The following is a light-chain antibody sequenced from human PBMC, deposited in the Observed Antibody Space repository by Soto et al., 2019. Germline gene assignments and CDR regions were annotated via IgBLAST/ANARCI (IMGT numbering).Light chain of an antibody. CDR2: KAS. V-gene: IGKV1-5*03. CDR3: QHYNSYSEA. Sequence: DIQMTQSPSTLSASVGDRVTITCRASQRISSWLAWYQLKPGKAPNLLIYKASTLKSGVPSRFSGSGSGTEFTLTISSLQPDDFATYYCQHYNSYSEAFGQGTKVDIK. J-gene: IGKJ1*01. CDR1: QRISSW.